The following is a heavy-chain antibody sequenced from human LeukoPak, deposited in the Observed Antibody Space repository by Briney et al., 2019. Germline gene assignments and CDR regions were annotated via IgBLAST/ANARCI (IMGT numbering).Heavy chain of an antibody. J-gene: IGHJ5*01. CDR3: ARIFTGQGLFDS. CDR1: GFTFNSYE. V-gene: IGHV3-48*03. D-gene: IGHD3-9*01. CDR2: ISSSGGTI. Sequence: GGSLRLSCAASGFTFNSYEMNWVRQAPGKGLEWVSYISSSGGTIYYADSVKGRFTISGDNAKNSLYLQMNSLRAEDTPVYYCARIFTGQGLFDSWRQGTLVTVSS.